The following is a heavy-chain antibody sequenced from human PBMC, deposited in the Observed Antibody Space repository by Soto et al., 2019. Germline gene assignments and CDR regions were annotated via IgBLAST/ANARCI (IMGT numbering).Heavy chain of an antibody. Sequence: QVQLVQSGAEVKKPGASVTVFCKTSGYTFSTIGITWVRQAPGQGLEWMGWISPHKGDTYYAQRLQGRVTMTTDTSTSTAYMELRGLRSDDTAVYFCARDLDPSGSYYTNYWGQGTLVTVSS. CDR1: GYTFSTIG. D-gene: IGHD3-10*01. CDR3: ARDLDPSGSYYTNY. CDR2: ISPHKGDT. V-gene: IGHV1-18*01. J-gene: IGHJ4*02.